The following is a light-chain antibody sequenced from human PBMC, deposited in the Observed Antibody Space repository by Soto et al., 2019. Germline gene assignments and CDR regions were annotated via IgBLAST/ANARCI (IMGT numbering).Light chain of an antibody. CDR1: QGINSF. CDR2: AAS. V-gene: IGKV1-9*01. J-gene: IGKJ4*01. CDR3: QQYNSYSLLT. Sequence: IQLTQSPSSLSSSLCYRFTITCRXSQGINSFLAWYQQKPGKAPKLLIYAASTLQSGVPSRFSGSGSGTEFTLTISSLQPDDFATYYCQQYNSYSLLTFGGGTKV.